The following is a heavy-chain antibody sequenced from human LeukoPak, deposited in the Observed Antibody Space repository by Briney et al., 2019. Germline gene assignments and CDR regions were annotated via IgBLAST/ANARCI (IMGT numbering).Heavy chain of an antibody. CDR1: GFTFSSYE. Sequence: GGALRISCAAPGFTFSSYEMNWGRQAPGKGLEWVSYISSSGSTIYYADSVKGRFTISRDNAKNSLYLQMNSLRAEDTAVYYCARGPPGLRYFDWMSGSGDAFDIWGQGTMVTVSS. CDR2: ISSSGSTI. V-gene: IGHV3-48*03. CDR3: ARGPPGLRYFDWMSGSGDAFDI. D-gene: IGHD3-9*01. J-gene: IGHJ3*02.